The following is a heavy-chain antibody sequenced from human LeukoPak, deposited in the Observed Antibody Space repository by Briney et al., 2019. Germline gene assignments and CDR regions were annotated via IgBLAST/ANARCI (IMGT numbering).Heavy chain of an antibody. J-gene: IGHJ5*02. Sequence: SETLSLTCTVSGGSIISSSYYWGWIRQPPGKGLEGIGSIYYSRSTYYSPSLKSRVTISVDTSKNQFSLKLSSVPAADTAVYYCARRSSYCSSTSCSVWFDPWGQGNLVTVSS. CDR3: ARRSSYCSSTSCSVWFDP. V-gene: IGHV4-39*01. CDR2: IYYSRST. CDR1: GGSIISSSYY. D-gene: IGHD2-2*01.